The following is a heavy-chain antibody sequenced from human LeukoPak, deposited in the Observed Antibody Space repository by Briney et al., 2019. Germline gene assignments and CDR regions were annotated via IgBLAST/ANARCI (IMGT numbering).Heavy chain of an antibody. V-gene: IGHV1-46*01. CDR3: ASGTPGIGSGNSSLDY. CDR1: GYTFTSYY. J-gene: IGHJ4*02. CDR2: INPSGGST. D-gene: IGHD3-10*01. Sequence: ASVKVSCKASGYTFTSYYMHWVRQAPGQGLEWMGIINPSGGSTSYAQKFQGRVTMTRDTSTSTVYMELSSLRSEDTAVYYCASGTPGIGSGNSSLDYWGQGTLVTVSS.